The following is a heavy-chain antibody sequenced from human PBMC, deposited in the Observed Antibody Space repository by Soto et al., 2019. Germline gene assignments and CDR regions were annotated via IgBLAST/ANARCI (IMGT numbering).Heavy chain of an antibody. CDR3: AASISIFGVVPF. D-gene: IGHD3-3*01. CDR1: GGSVSRVSYY. V-gene: IGHV4-61*01. J-gene: IGHJ4*02. Sequence: SETLSLTCNVSGGSVSRVSYYWSWILQSPGKGLEWIGYVYYSGSTNYNPSLKSRVTISVDTSKNQFSLKLRSVTAADTAVYYCAASISIFGVVPFRGQGTLVTVSS. CDR2: VYYSGST.